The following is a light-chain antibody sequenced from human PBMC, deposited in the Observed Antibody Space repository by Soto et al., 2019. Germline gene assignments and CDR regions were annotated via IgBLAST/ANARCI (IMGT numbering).Light chain of an antibody. Sequence: EIVMTQSPATRSVSPGGRATLSCMARHGISDSLAWYQQKPGQAPRLLIYSASSGATGFPARFSGSGSGTDFTLTISSLQSEDFAVYYCQQYSSCPWTFGQGTKVDIK. CDR3: QQYSSCPWT. J-gene: IGKJ1*01. V-gene: IGKV3-15*01. CDR2: SAS. CDR1: HGISDS.